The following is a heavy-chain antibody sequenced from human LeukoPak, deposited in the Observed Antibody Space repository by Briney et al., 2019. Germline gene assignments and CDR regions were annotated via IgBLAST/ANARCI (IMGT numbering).Heavy chain of an antibody. D-gene: IGHD5-12*01. CDR3: ATKVIRGNSGDDYDD. CDR1: GVTFRSYG. CDR2: ISSDGNDK. J-gene: IGHJ4*02. V-gene: IGHV3-30*03. Sequence: GGSLRLSRAASGVTFRSYGMHWVRQAPGKGLEWVALISSDGNDKLYGDSVKGRFTISRDDSKSTLYLQMNSLRVEDTAVYYCATKVIRGNSGDDYDDWGQGTLVTVSS.